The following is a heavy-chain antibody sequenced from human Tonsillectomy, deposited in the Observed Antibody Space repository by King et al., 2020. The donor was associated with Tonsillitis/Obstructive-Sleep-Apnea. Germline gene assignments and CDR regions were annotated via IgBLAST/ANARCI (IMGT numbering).Heavy chain of an antibody. V-gene: IGHV5-51*01. D-gene: IGHD2-15*01. J-gene: IGHJ3*02. CDR2: IYPGDSDT. CDR1: GYSFTTYW. CDR3: AIRSGASSRDAFDI. Sequence: EEQLVQSGAEVKKPGESLKISCKGSGYSFTTYWIGCVRQMPGKGLEWMGIIYPGDSDTSYSPSFQGQVTISADKSISTAYLQWSSLKASDIAIYYCAIRSGASSRDAFDIWGQGTMVTVSS.